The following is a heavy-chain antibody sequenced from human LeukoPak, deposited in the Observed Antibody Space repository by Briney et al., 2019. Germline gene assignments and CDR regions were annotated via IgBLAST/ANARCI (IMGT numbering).Heavy chain of an antibody. D-gene: IGHD5-18*01. CDR3: AKEFSVDTAMVS. CDR2: ISGSGGSK. V-gene: IGHV3-23*01. CDR1: GFTFSSYA. Sequence: GWSLRLSCAASGFTFSSYAMSWVRQAPGKGLEWVSAISGSGGSKYYADSVKGRFTIFRDNSKNTLYLQMNSLRAEDTAVYYCAKEFSVDTAMVSWGQGTLVTVSS. J-gene: IGHJ4*02.